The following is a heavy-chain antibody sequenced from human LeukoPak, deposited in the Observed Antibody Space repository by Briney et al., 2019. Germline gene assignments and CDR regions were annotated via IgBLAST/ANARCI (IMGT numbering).Heavy chain of an antibody. V-gene: IGHV3-30-3*02. Sequence: GGSLRLSCVGSGFDFSSYTMNWVRQAPGKGLEWLTFISYNGRNEFYADSVKGRFTISRDNSKNTLYLQMNSLRAEDTAVYYCAKQKDSSSWYNRDAFDIWGQGTMVTVSS. D-gene: IGHD6-13*01. CDR3: AKQKDSSSWYNRDAFDI. CDR1: GFDFSSYT. CDR2: ISYNGRNE. J-gene: IGHJ3*02.